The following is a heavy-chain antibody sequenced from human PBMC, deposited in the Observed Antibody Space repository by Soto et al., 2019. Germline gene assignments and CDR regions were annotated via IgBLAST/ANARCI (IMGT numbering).Heavy chain of an antibody. J-gene: IGHJ4*02. D-gene: IGHD6-19*01. CDR3: ARTAGWAAY. CDR1: GGSFSGYY. V-gene: IGHV4-34*01. CDR2: IYHTGST. Sequence: PSETLSLTCAVYGGSFSGYYWSWIRQPPGKGLEWIAEIYHTGSTNYNPSLKSRVTISADTSKNQFSLRLRSVTAADTAVYYCARTAGWAAYWGQGTLVTVSS.